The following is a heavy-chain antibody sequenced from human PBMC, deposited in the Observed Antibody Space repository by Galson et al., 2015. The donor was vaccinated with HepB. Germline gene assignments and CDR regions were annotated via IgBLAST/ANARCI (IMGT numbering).Heavy chain of an antibody. V-gene: IGHV1-3*01. Sequence: SVKVSCKASGYTFTTYAIHWVRQAPGQRLEWMGWINAGNGDTKYSQKFQGRVTITRDTSATTAYMDLSSLRSEDTAVYYCARDDILTGYYGDAFDIWGQGTMVTVSS. CDR2: INAGNGDT. CDR3: ARDDILTGYYGDAFDI. D-gene: IGHD3-9*01. CDR1: GYTFTTYA. J-gene: IGHJ3*02.